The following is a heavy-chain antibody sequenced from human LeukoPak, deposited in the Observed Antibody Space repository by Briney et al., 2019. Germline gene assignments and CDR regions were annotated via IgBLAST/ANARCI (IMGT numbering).Heavy chain of an antibody. CDR2: IIPIFGTA. CDR1: GGTFSSYA. D-gene: IGHD4-17*01. V-gene: IGHV1-69*05. CDR3: ARNYGDYVYYFDY. Sequence: GSSVKVSCKASGGTFSSYAISWVRQAPGQGLEWMRGIIPIFGTANYAQKFQGRVTITTDESTSTAYMELSSLRSEDTAVYYCARNYGDYVYYFDYWGQGTLVTVSS. J-gene: IGHJ4*02.